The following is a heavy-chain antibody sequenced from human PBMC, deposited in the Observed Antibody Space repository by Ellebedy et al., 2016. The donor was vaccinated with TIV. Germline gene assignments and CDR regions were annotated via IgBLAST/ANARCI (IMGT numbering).Heavy chain of an antibody. V-gene: IGHV4-39*02. CDR1: GDSISTSNYF. CDR3: ARGGVGGDTVWNWFDP. J-gene: IGHJ5*02. D-gene: IGHD3-10*01. Sequence: SETLSLTXSVSGDSISTSNYFWGWIRQPPGKGLEWIGSIYYTGNTFYSPSLQSRVTISVDTSKNQFSLKLLSVAAADTAVYYCARGGVGGDTVWNWFDPWGQGTLVTVSS. CDR2: IYYTGNT.